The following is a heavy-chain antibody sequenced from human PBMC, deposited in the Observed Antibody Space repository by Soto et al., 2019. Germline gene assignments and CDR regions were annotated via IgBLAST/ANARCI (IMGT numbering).Heavy chain of an antibody. Sequence: QMHLVQSGAEVKKPGASVRVSCKASGYTFTGYFIHWVRQAPGQGLEWMGWINPNNGGTNYAQNFQGWVTMTRDTSITTAYLELSRLSSDDTAVYYCVRGNYYATRPSFAYWGQVTLVTVSS. CDR1: GYTFTGYF. V-gene: IGHV1-2*04. CDR3: VRGNYYATRPSFAY. D-gene: IGHD1-26*01. CDR2: INPNNGGT. J-gene: IGHJ4*02.